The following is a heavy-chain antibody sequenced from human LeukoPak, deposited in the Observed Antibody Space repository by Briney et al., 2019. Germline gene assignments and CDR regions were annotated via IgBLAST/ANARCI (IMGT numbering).Heavy chain of an antibody. CDR1: GYSFSDYW. Sequence: GESLKISCKTSGYSFSDYWIGWVRQMPGRGLECMGIVFPGDSDPRYSPSFEGRVTISVDESISTAYLQWSSLKASDTAMYYCARLYGDYAYVQSWGQGTLVTVSS. CDR2: VFPGDSDP. D-gene: IGHD4-17*01. CDR3: ARLYGDYAYVQS. J-gene: IGHJ1*01. V-gene: IGHV5-51*01.